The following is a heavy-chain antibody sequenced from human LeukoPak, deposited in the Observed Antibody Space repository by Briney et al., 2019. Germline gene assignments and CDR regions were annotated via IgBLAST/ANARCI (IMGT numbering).Heavy chain of an antibody. Sequence: GGSLKLFWSVSGITLSNHGMSWVRQAPGKGLELVAGISYCGGRTNHPDSVQCQFTIPRDNPKSPLYLQMNSLGAEDTAVYFCAKRGVVIRVILGGFHKEAYYFDSWGQGALVTVSS. V-gene: IGHV3-23*01. D-gene: IGHD3-22*01. CDR3: AKRGVVIRVILGGFHKEAYYFDS. CDR1: GITLSNHG. CDR2: ISYCGGRT. J-gene: IGHJ4*02.